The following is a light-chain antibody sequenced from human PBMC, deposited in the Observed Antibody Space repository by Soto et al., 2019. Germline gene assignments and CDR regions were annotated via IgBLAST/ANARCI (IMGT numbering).Light chain of an antibody. J-gene: IGKJ5*01. CDR2: DAS. V-gene: IGKV1-33*01. Sequence: DIPMTESPSSLSASVGDRVSITCQASQDITNYLSWYQQXPAKAXXLLIYDASNLEVGVPSRFSGIESGTDFTLPIAGLEPEDFAVYFGHQRYNWPRVTFGQGTRLEIK. CDR1: QDITNY. CDR3: HQRYNWPRVT.